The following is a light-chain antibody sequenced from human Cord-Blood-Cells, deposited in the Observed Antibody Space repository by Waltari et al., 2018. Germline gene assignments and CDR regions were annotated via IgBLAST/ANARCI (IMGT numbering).Light chain of an antibody. CDR2: DAS. V-gene: IGKV3-11*01. Sequence: EIVLTQSPATLSLSPGERANLSCRASQSVSSYLAWYQQKPGQAPRLLIYDASNRATGIPARFSGSGSGTDFTLTISSLEPEDFAVYYCQQKTFGQGTKVEIK. CDR1: QSVSSY. CDR3: QQKT. J-gene: IGKJ1*01.